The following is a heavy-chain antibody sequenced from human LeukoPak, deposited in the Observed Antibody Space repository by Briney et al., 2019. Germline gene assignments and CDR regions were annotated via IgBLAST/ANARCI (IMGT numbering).Heavy chain of an antibody. CDR3: AKAKWDDVPYSYGRSYFDY. CDR1: GGSISSSSYY. J-gene: IGHJ4*02. Sequence: PSETLSLTCTVSGGSISSSSYYWGWIRQAPGKGLEWVSAISGSGGSAYYADSVKGRFTISRDNSKNTLYPQMNSLRAEDTAVYYCAKAKWDDVPYSYGRSYFDYWGQGTLVTVSS. V-gene: IGHV3-23*01. D-gene: IGHD5-18*01. CDR2: ISGSGGSA.